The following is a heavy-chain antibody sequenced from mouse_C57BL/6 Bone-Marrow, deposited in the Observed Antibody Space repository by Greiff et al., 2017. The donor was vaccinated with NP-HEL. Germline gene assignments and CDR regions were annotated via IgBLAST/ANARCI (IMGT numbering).Heavy chain of an antibody. CDR3: TRCSPYDMDY. CDR2: IYPRSGNT. V-gene: IGHV1-81*01. Sequence: QVQLQQSGAELARPGASVKLSCKASGYTFTSYGISWVKQRPGQGLEWIGEIYPRSGNTYYNEKFKGKATLTADKSSSTAYMELRSLTSEDSAVYFCTRCSPYDMDYWGQGTTLTVSS. D-gene: IGHD2-14*01. CDR1: GYTFTSYG. J-gene: IGHJ2*01.